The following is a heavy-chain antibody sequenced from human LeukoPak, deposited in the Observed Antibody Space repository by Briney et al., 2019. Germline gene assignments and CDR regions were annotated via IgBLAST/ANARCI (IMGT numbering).Heavy chain of an antibody. D-gene: IGHD7-27*01. CDR1: GDSISSYY. J-gene: IGHJ4*01. V-gene: IGHV4-59*01. CDR2: IYYSGST. Sequence: SETLSLTCTVSGDSISSYYWSWIRQPPGKGLEWIGYIYYSGSTNYNPSLKSRVTISVDTSKNQFSLKLRPVTAADTAVHYCASRKLGNDYWGQGTLVTVSS. CDR3: ASRKLGNDY.